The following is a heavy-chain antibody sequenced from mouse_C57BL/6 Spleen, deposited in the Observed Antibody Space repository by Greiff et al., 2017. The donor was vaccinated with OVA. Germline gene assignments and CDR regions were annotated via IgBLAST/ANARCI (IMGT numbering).Heavy chain of an antibody. CDR3: ARMASSGPAWFAY. V-gene: IGHV1-80*01. CDR2: IYPGDGDT. D-gene: IGHD3-2*02. J-gene: IGHJ3*01. Sequence: QVQLQQSGAELVKPGASVKISCKASGYAFSSYWMNWVKQRPGKGLEWIGQIYPGDGDTNYNGKFKGKATLTAAKSSSTAYMQLSSLTSEDSAVYFCARMASSGPAWFAYWGQGTLVTVSA. CDR1: GYAFSSYW.